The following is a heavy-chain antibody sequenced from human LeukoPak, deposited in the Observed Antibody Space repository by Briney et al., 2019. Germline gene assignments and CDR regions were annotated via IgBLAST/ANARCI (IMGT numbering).Heavy chain of an antibody. V-gene: IGHV3-21*01. CDR3: ARGGSMSYYNWFDP. Sequence: PGGSLRLSCAGSGFTLSSHSMNWVRQAPGKGLEWVSSISSSSSYIYYADSVKGRFTISRDNARNSLYLQMNSLRAEDTAVYYCARGGSMSYYNWFDPWGQGTLVTVSS. J-gene: IGHJ5*02. CDR2: ISSSSSYI. D-gene: IGHD3-10*01. CDR1: GFTLSSHS.